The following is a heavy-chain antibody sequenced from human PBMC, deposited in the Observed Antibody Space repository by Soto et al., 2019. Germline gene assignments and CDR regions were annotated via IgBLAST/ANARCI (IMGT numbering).Heavy chain of an antibody. CDR1: GFTFSSYS. D-gene: IGHD5-12*01. Sequence: GGSLRLSCAASGFTFSSYSMNWVRQAPGKGLEWVSSISSSSSYIYYADSVKGRFTISRDNAKNSLYLQMNSLRAEDTAVYYCARHVSMKRLRSAFDYWGQGTLVTVSS. V-gene: IGHV3-21*01. J-gene: IGHJ4*02. CDR3: ARHVSMKRLRSAFDY. CDR2: ISSSSSYI.